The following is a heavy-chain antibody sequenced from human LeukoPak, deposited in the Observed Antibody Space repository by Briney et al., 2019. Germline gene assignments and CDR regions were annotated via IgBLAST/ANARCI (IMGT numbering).Heavy chain of an antibody. J-gene: IGHJ4*02. CDR2: IYYSGST. V-gene: IGHV4-59*03. Sequence: SETLSLTCTVSGGSISSYYWSWVRQPPEKGLEWIGYIYYSGSTNYNPSLKSRVTISVDTSKNQFSLQLTSVTAADTAVYFCIRGGSNFDYWGQGTLVTVSP. D-gene: IGHD3-16*01. CDR1: GGSISSYY. CDR3: IRGGSNFDY.